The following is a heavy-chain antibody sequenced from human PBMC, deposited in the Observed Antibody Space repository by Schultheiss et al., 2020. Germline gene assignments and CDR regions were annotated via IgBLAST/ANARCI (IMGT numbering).Heavy chain of an antibody. CDR1: GYSFTSYW. CDR2: IDPSDSYT. Sequence: GGSLRLSCKGSGYSFTSYWISWVRQMPGKGLEWMGRIDPSDSYTNYSPSFQGHVTISADKSISTAYLQWSSLKASDTAMYYCARLTDSGSYYYYYYMDVWGKGTTVTVSS. V-gene: IGHV5-10-1*01. D-gene: IGHD1-26*01. J-gene: IGHJ6*03. CDR3: ARLTDSGSYYYYYYMDV.